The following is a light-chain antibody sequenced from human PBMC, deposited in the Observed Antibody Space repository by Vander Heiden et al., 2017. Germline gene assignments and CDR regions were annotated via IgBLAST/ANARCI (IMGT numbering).Light chain of an antibody. V-gene: IGKV3-20*01. CDR1: QSVSSSY. Sequence: EIVLTQSPGTLSLSPGERATLSCRTSQSVSSSYLAWYQQKPGQAPRLIDGASSRATGIPDRFSGSGSGTDFTLTITRLEPEDFAVYYCQQYGSSPLTFGGGTKVEIK. J-gene: IGKJ4*01. CDR3: QQYGSSPLT. CDR2: GAS.